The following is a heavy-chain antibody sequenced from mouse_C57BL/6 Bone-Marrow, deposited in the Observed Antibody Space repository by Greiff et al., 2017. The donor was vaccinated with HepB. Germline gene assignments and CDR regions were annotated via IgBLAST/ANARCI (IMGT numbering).Heavy chain of an antibody. CDR3: AGRYYFDY. V-gene: IGHV5-4*03. Sequence: EVKVVESGGGLVKPGGSLKLSCAASGFTFSSYAMSWVRQTPEKRLEWVATISDGGSYTYYPDNVKGRFTISRDNAKNNQYLQMSHLKSEDTAMYYCAGRYYFDYWGQGTTLTVSS. CDR2: ISDGGSYT. CDR1: GFTFSSYA. J-gene: IGHJ2*01.